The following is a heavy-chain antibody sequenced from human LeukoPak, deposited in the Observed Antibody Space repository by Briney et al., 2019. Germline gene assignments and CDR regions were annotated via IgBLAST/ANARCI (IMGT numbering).Heavy chain of an antibody. J-gene: IGHJ5*02. CDR1: GYTFTTYA. Sequence: ASVKVSCKASGYTFTTYAMNWVRQAPGQGLEWMGWINTNTGNPTYAQGSSGRFVFSLDTSVSTAYLQISSLKAEDTAVYYCARDGSYSPRCWFDPWGQGTLVTVSS. CDR2: INTNTGNP. CDR3: ARDGSYSPRCWFDP. V-gene: IGHV7-4-1*02. D-gene: IGHD1-26*01.